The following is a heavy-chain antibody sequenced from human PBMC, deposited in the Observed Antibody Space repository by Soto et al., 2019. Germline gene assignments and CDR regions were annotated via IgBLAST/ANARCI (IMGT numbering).Heavy chain of an antibody. J-gene: IGHJ4*02. Sequence: SETLSLTCAVYGGSFINYYWSWIRQPPGKGLEWIGEINQGGSTTYNPSLKSRVTMSLDTSKNQYFLKLSSVTAADTAVYYCAPVRNFDKLFSLWGQGTPVTVSS. V-gene: IGHV4-34*01. D-gene: IGHD3-9*01. CDR3: APVRNFDKLFSL. CDR2: INQGGST. CDR1: GGSFINYY.